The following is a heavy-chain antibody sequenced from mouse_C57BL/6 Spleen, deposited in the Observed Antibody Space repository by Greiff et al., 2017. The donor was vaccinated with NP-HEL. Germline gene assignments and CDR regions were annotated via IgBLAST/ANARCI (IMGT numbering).Heavy chain of an antibody. J-gene: IGHJ4*01. CDR2: IHPSDSDT. CDR3: AMGGGYYSKMDY. Sequence: QVHVKQPGAELVKPGASVKVSCKASGYTFTSYWMHWVKQRPGQGLEWIGRIHPSDSDTNYNQKFKGKATLTVDKSSSTAYMQLSSLTSEDSAVYYCAMGGGYYSKMDYWGQGTSVTVSS. D-gene: IGHD2-5*01. CDR1: GYTFTSYW. V-gene: IGHV1-74*01.